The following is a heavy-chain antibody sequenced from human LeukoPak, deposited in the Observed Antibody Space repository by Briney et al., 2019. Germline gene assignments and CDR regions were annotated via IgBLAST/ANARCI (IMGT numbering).Heavy chain of an antibody. J-gene: IGHJ4*02. V-gene: IGHV3-30*02. CDR2: IRYDGSNK. Sequence: PGGSLRLSCAASGFTFSSYGMHWVRQAPGKGLEWVTFIRYDGSNKYYTDSVKARFTISRDNSKNTLYLQMNSLRAEDTAVYYCAKAAHYDFWSGYDYWGQGTAVTVSS. D-gene: IGHD3-3*01. CDR3: AKAAHYDFWSGYDY. CDR1: GFTFSSYG.